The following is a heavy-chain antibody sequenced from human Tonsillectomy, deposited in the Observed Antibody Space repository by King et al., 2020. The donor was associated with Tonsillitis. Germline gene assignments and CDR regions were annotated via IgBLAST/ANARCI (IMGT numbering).Heavy chain of an antibody. CDR1: GGSVTSGGYY. D-gene: IGHD2-8*02. J-gene: IGHJ6*04. Sequence: VQLQESGPGLVKPSQTLSLTCNVSGGSVTSGGYYWSWIRQPPGQGLGWIGYISYLGSTNYNPSLKSRITISEDTSKNQFSLKLTSVTAADTAVYYCASGGGPYLSVTDRVWGKGATVTVSS. CDR3: ASGGGPYLSVTDRV. CDR2: ISYLGST. V-gene: IGHV4-30-4*01.